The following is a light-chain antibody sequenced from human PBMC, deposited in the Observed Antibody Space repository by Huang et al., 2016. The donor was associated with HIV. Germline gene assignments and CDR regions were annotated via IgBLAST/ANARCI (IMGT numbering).Light chain of an antibody. CDR2: GTS. Sequence: VLTQSPGSVSVSLRDRVTVSCRASQSVDSGYLAWYQQKAGQSPRLLVYGTSSRASGIPSRFSGSGSGTEFTLTISRLEPEDFGVYYCHQYGSSKATFGQGTKVDI. CDR3: HQYGSSKAT. CDR1: QSVDSGY. V-gene: IGKV3-20*01. J-gene: IGKJ1*01.